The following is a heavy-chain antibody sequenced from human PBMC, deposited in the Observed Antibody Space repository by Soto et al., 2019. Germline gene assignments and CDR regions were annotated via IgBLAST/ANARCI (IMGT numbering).Heavy chain of an antibody. J-gene: IGHJ4*02. D-gene: IGHD6-19*01. CDR3: AHGSGWLFDF. Sequence: QITLKESGPTLVKPTQTLTLTCTFSGFSLTSNAVGVGWFRQPPGKALEWLALIYWDDDNHYSPSLKSRLTCSKDTSKSQVVLIMTNVDPVDTATYYCAHGSGWLFDFWGQGTLVTVSS. CDR1: GFSLTSNAVG. CDR2: IYWDDDN. V-gene: IGHV2-5*02.